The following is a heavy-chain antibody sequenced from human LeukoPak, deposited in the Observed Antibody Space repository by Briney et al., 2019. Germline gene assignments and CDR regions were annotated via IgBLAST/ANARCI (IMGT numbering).Heavy chain of an antibody. J-gene: IGHJ4*02. D-gene: IGHD6-13*01. CDR3: AKYSYSKGDF. CDR2: IKNDGAVK. Sequence: GGSLRLSCAASGFTFSYHWMTWVRQAPGKGLEGVANIKNDGAVKNYVDSVKGRFTISRDNAKNSLYLKMHSLRAEDTSVYDCAKYSYSKGDFWGQGVLVTVCS. CDR1: GFTFSYHW. V-gene: IGHV3-7*01.